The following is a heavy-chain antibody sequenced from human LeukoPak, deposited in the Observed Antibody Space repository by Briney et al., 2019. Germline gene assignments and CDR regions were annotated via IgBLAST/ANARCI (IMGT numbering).Heavy chain of an antibody. D-gene: IGHD3-3*01. J-gene: IGHJ4*02. CDR2: MNPHSGDT. CDR3: ARRDPGSGYAFDY. CDR1: GYTFTSHD. Sequence: GASVKVSCKASGYTFTSHDINWVRQATGQGLEWMGWMNPHSGDTAYAQKFQGRVTMTRSTSIGTAYMELSSLRSEDTAVYYCARRDPGSGYAFDYWGQGTLLTVSS. V-gene: IGHV1-8*02.